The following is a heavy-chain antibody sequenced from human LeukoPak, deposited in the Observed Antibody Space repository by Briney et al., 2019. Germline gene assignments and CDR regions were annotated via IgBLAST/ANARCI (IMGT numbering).Heavy chain of an antibody. Sequence: PGGSLRLSCAASGXTFSSYEMNWVRQAPGKGQEWVSYISSSGSTIYYADSVKGRFTISRDNAKNSLYLQMNSLRAEDTAVYYCARVTKELRSSWYDYYYYYGMDVWGQGATVTVSS. D-gene: IGHD6-13*01. CDR1: GXTFSSYE. V-gene: IGHV3-48*03. J-gene: IGHJ6*02. CDR2: ISSSGSTI. CDR3: ARVTKELRSSWYDYYYYYGMDV.